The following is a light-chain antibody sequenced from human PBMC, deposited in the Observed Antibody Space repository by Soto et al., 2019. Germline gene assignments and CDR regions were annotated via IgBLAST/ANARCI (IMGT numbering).Light chain of an antibody. CDR3: QQYVTSPSIT. J-gene: IGKJ1*01. V-gene: IGKV3-20*01. Sequence: EIVLTKSPGALSLSPGDRATLSCWASESIGDYLAWYQQRPGQAPRLLIYAASRRAAGTPHRFSGSGSERAFTLAISGLEPADFGVYYCQQYVTSPSITFGQGTKVDIK. CDR1: ESIGDY. CDR2: AAS.